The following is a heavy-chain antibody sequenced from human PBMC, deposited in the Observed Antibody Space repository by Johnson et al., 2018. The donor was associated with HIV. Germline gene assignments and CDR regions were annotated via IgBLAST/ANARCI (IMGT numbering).Heavy chain of an antibody. CDR3: ARRGGSGWSAFDI. CDR2: INWTGDSP. J-gene: IGHJ3*02. CDR1: GFTFDDYG. D-gene: IGHD6-19*01. Sequence: VHLVESGGGAVRPGGSLRLSCVVSGFTFDDYGMSWVRQAPGKGLEWISGINWTGDSPGYADSVKGRFTISRDNAKNSLYLQMNSLRAEDTALYYCARRGGSGWSAFDIWGQGTIVTVSS. V-gene: IGHV3-20*04.